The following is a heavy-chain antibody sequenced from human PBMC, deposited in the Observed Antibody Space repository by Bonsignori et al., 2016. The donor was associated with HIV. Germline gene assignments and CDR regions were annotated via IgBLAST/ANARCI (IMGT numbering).Heavy chain of an antibody. CDR3: VVALGVVVQLDH. Sequence: QVQLVQSGTEVKKPGASVKVSCKASGYTFDSYDINWVRQATGEGLEWMGWMNPKIGHADYAQKFQGRVTFTWNTSTNTSYMELTNLRYEDTALYYCVVALGVVVQLDHWGPGTLVSVSS. CDR2: MNPKIGHA. CDR1: GYTFDSYD. V-gene: IGHV1-8*01. D-gene: IGHD3-3*01. J-gene: IGHJ4*02.